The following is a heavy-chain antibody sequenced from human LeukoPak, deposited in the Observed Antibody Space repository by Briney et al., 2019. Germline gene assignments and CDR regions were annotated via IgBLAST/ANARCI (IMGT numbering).Heavy chain of an antibody. CDR1: GYTLTELS. CDR2: FDPEDGET. CDR3: ATKLPLTYYYDSSAFDY. D-gene: IGHD3-22*01. Sequence: ASVKVSCKASGYTLTELSMHWVRQAPGKGLEWMGGFDPEDGETIYAQKFQGRVTMTEDTSTDTAYMELSSLRSEDTAVYYCATKLPLTYYYDSSAFDYWGQGTLVTVSS. J-gene: IGHJ4*02. V-gene: IGHV1-24*01.